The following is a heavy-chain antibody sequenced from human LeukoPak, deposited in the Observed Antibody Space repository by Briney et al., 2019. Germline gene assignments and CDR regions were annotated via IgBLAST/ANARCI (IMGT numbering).Heavy chain of an antibody. V-gene: IGHV3-30*02. J-gene: IGHJ6*02. D-gene: IGHD1-26*01. CDR3: ATEIFRRYNGSRQDGMDV. CDR1: GFTFSNYG. Sequence: PGGSLRLSCAASGFTFSNYGMHWVRQAPGKGLEWVAVILNDGINKNYADSVKGRFTISRDNSKNTLYLQMNSLRAEDTALYYCATEIFRRYNGSRQDGMDVWGQGTTVTVSS. CDR2: ILNDGINK.